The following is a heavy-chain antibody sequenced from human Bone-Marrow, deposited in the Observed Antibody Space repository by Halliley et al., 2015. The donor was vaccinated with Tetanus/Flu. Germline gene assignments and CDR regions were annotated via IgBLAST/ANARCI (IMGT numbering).Heavy chain of an antibody. CDR3: ARYSHGYGGIDY. V-gene: IGHV4-59*01. CDR2: IYYRGSS. Sequence: LRLSCPVSGASITSYYWSWIRQPPGKGLEWIGYIYYRGSSNSNPSLKSRLTISVDTSKNQFSLRLSSVTAADTAVYYCARYSHGYGGIDYWGQGTLVTVSS. CDR1: GASITSYY. D-gene: IGHD5-18*01. J-gene: IGHJ4*02.